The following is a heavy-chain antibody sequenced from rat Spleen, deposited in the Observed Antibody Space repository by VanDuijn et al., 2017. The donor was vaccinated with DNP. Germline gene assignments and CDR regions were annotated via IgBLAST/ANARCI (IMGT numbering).Heavy chain of an antibody. CDR3: AKDRTGGFAMDA. CDR1: GFTFSGYW. Sequence: EVQLVETGGGLVQPGRSLKLSCVASGFTFSGYWMYWFRQAPGKGLEWVESINTDGDATYYPNSVKGRFTVSRDNTENTVCLQMNSLRSEDTATYYCAKDRTGGFAMDAWGQGTSVTVSS. CDR2: INTDGDAT. V-gene: IGHV5-58*01. D-gene: IGHD4-1*01. J-gene: IGHJ4*01.